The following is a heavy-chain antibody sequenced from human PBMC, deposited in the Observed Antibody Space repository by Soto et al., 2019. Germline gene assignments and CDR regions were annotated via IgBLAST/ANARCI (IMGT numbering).Heavy chain of an antibody. CDR2: INPSGGST. Sequence: ASAKVPFQASGYTFTSYYMHWVRQAPGQGLEWMGIINPSGGSTSYAQKFQGRVTMTRDTSTSTVHMELSSLRSEDTAVYFCARCPDSRSWYRDYYFDYWGQGTLVTVSS. J-gene: IGHJ4*02. CDR1: GYTFTSYY. D-gene: IGHD6-13*01. V-gene: IGHV1-46*01. CDR3: ARCPDSRSWYRDYYFDY.